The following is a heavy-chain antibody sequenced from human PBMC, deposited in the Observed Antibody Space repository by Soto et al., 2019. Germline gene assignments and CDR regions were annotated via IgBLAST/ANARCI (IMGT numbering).Heavy chain of an antibody. J-gene: IGHJ5*02. CDR1: GGSISSYY. CDR2: IHYSGST. V-gene: IGHV4-59*01. D-gene: IGHD3-10*01. CDR3: ATGRFSAMIRGVIMFDP. Sequence: QVLLQESGPGLVKPSETLSLTCTVSGGSISSYYWNWIRQPPGKGLEWIGYIHYSGSTNYTPSLKSRVTISVDTSNNQFSLKLSSVTAADTAVYYCATGRFSAMIRGVIMFDPWGQGTLVTVSS.